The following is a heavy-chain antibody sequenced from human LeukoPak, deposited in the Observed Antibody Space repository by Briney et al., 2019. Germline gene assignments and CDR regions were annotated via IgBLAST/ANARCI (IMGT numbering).Heavy chain of an antibody. CDR1: GFTFSTYS. Sequence: PGGSLRLSCAASGFTFSTYSMDWVRQAPGKGLEWVSSISSGSSHIYYADSVKGRFTISRDKAKNSLYLQMNSLGAEDTAVYYCARGHIMAQRSSVFDYWGQGTLVTVSS. CDR3: ARGHIMAQRSSVFDY. CDR2: ISSGSSHI. D-gene: IGHD2-21*01. J-gene: IGHJ4*02. V-gene: IGHV3-21*01.